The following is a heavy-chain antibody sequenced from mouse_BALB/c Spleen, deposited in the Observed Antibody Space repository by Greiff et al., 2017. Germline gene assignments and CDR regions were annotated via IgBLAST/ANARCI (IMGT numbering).Heavy chain of an antibody. CDR2: IRLKSNNYAT. CDR1: GFTFSNYW. J-gene: IGHJ4*01. D-gene: IGHD2-2*01. CDR3: TSIYYGYEKAMDY. Sequence: EVKVEESGGGLVQPGGSMKLSCVASGFTFSNYWMNWVRQSPEKGLEWVAEIRLKSNNYATHYAESVKGRFTISRDDSKSSVYLQMNNLRAEDTGIYYCTSIYYGYEKAMDYWGQGTSVTVSS. V-gene: IGHV6-6*02.